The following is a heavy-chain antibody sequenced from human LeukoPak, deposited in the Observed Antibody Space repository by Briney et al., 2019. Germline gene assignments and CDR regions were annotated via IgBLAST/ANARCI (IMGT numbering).Heavy chain of an antibody. Sequence: PSETLSLICAVYGGSFSGYYWSWIRQPPGKGLEWIGEINHSGSTNYNPSLKSRVTISVDTSKNQFSLKLSSVTAADTAVYYCASGIAAAPNWGQGTLVTVSS. CDR2: INHSGST. D-gene: IGHD6-13*01. V-gene: IGHV4-34*01. CDR1: GGSFSGYY. J-gene: IGHJ4*02. CDR3: ASGIAAAPN.